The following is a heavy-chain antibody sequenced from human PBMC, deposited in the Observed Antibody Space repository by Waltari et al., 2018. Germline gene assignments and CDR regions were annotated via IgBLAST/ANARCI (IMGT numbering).Heavy chain of an antibody. CDR1: GGSIRRGDSY. CDR3: ARTTDGSGSSRWWFDP. D-gene: IGHD3-10*01. Sequence: QAQLQESGPGLVKPSQTLSLTCTVSGGSIRRGDSYWSWIRQPPGKGLEWIGYIYYSGSTYYNPSLKSRVTISVDTSKNQFSLKLSSVTAADTAVYYCARTTDGSGSSRWWFDPWGQGTLVTVSS. V-gene: IGHV4-30-4*01. CDR2: IYYSGST. J-gene: IGHJ5*02.